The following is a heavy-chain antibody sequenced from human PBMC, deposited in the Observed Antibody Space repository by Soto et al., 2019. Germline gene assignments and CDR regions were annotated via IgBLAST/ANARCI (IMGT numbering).Heavy chain of an antibody. CDR1: GGTFGSCA. D-gene: IGHD3-10*01. CDR3: ARDVGGSGSYIYSYYYYYGMDV. J-gene: IGHJ6*02. CDR2: IIPIFGTA. Sequence: GASVEVSCKASGGTFGSCASRWVRQAPGQGLEWMGGIIPIFGTANYAQKFQGRVTITADESTSTAYMELNSLRAEDTAVYYCARDVGGSGSYIYSYYYYYGMDVWGQGTTVTVSS. V-gene: IGHV1-69*13.